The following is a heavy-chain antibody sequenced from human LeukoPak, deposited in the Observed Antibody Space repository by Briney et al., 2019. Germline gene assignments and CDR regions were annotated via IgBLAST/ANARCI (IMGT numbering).Heavy chain of an antibody. V-gene: IGHV3-20*04. J-gene: IGHJ4*02. CDR2: INWNGGST. CDR3: ARAVATVTTHFDY. Sequence: GGSLRLSCTTSGFTFGDYAMSWFRQAPGKGLEWVSGINWNGGSTGYADSVKGRFTISRDNAKNSLYLQMNSLRAEDTALYYCARAVATVTTHFDYWGQGTLVTVSS. CDR1: GFTFGDYA. D-gene: IGHD4-17*01.